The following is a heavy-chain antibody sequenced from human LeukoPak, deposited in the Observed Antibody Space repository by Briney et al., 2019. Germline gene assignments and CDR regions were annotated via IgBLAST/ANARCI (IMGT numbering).Heavy chain of an antibody. J-gene: IGHJ4*02. Sequence: SETLSLTCTVSGYSISSGYYWGWIRQPPGKGLEWIGSIYHSGSTYYNPSLKSRVTISVDTSKNQFTLKLSSVTAADTAVYYCARSIAAAGALDYWGQGTLVTVSS. CDR3: ARSIAAAGALDY. D-gene: IGHD6-13*01. CDR2: IYHSGST. CDR1: GYSISSGYY. V-gene: IGHV4-38-2*02.